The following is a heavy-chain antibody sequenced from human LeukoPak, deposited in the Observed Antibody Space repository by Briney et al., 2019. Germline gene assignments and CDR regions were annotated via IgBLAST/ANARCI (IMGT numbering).Heavy chain of an antibody. V-gene: IGHV3-9*01. D-gene: IGHD2-15*01. CDR2: ISWNSGSI. CDR1: GFTFDDYA. J-gene: IGHJ4*02. CDR3: AKDSGGLYCSGGSCYYYDY. Sequence: GGSLRLSCAASGFTFDDYAMHWVRQAPGKGLEWVSGISWNSGSIGYADSVKGRFTISRDNAKNSLYLQMSSLRAEDTALYYCAKDSGGLYCSGGSCYYYDYWGQGTLVTVSS.